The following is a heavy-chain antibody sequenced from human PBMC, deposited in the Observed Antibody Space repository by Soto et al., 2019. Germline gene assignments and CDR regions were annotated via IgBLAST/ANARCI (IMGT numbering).Heavy chain of an antibody. Sequence: SETLSLTCTVSGVSISSGGYYWSWIRQTPGKGLEWIGYIYYSENTYYNPSLKSRVTISGDTSKNQFSLKLSSVTAADTDVYYCARDNGYSYGYNLDHWGQGTLVTVS. CDR3: ARDNGYSYGYNLDH. V-gene: IGHV4-30-4*01. CDR2: IYYSENT. D-gene: IGHD5-18*01. CDR1: GVSISSGGYY. J-gene: IGHJ4*02.